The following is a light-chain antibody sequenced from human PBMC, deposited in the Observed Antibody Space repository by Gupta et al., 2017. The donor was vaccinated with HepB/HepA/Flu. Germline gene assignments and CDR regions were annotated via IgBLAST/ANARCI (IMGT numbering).Light chain of an antibody. Sequence: QSALTQPASVSGSPGQSIPISCTGTISDVGGYDYVSWFQQHPGKAPKLMVYDVSNRPSGVSNRFSGSKSGNTASLTISRLQAEDEADYYCSSYTINTNPIFGGGTKLTVL. CDR3: SSYTINTNPI. CDR1: ISDVGGYDY. V-gene: IGLV2-14*03. J-gene: IGLJ2*01. CDR2: DVS.